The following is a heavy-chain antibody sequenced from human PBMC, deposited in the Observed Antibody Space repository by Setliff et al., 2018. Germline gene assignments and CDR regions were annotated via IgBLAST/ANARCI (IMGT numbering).Heavy chain of an antibody. V-gene: IGHV3-20*04. J-gene: IGHJ4*02. Sequence: GGSLRLSCAASGFTFDDYGMSWVRQAPGRGLEWVSGINWNGGSTTYADSVKGRFTISRDNAKNSLYLQMNSLRAEDTALYYCARLPNSGSYWGPYYFDYWGQGTQVTVSS. CDR1: GFTFDDYG. CDR3: ARLPNSGSYWGPYYFDY. D-gene: IGHD1-26*01. CDR2: INWNGGST.